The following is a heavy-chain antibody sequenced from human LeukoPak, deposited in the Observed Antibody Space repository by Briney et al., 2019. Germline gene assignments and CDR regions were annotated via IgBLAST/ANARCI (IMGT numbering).Heavy chain of an antibody. J-gene: IGHJ2*01. D-gene: IGHD6-19*01. CDR2: IGTAGDT. Sequence: PGGSLRLSCAASGFTFSSYDMHWVRQATGKGLEWVSAIGTAGDTYYPGSVKGRFTISRENAKNSLYLQMNSLRAGDTAVYYCAGRGYSSGWEAEDWYFDLWGRGTLVTVSS. V-gene: IGHV3-13*01. CDR1: GFTFSSYD. CDR3: AGRGYSSGWEAEDWYFDL.